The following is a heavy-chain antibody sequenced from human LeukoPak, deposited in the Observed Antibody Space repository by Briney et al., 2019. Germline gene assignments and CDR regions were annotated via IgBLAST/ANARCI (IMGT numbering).Heavy chain of an antibody. CDR3: ATAQIYDSSGYYFDY. Sequence: GASVKVSCKASGYTFTGYYIHWVRQAPGQGLEWMGWINPNSGGTNYAQKFQGRVTMTEDTSTDTAYMELSSLRSEDTAVYYCATAQIYDSSGYYFDYWGQGTLVTVSS. D-gene: IGHD3-22*01. V-gene: IGHV1-2*02. J-gene: IGHJ4*02. CDR2: INPNSGGT. CDR1: GYTFTGYY.